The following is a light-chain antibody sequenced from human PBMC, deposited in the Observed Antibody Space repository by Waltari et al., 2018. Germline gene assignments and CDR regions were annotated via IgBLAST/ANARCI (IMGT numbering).Light chain of an antibody. CDR3: CSYAGSGTLDVV. J-gene: IGLJ2*01. CDR1: SSDFGSYNS. V-gene: IGLV2-23*02. Sequence: SALTQPASVSGAPGQSITISCTGASSDFGSYNSVSWYQQHPGKDPKVMIYEVTKRHSGFFDRFSCSRSGTTASLTISVLQPEDEADYYCCSYAGSGTLDVVFGGGTKLTVL. CDR2: EVT.